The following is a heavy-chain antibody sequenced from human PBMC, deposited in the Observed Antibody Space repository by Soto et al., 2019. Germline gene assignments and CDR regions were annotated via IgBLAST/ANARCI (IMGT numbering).Heavy chain of an antibody. Sequence: QVQLQESGPGLVKPSETLSLTCTVSGGSISSYYWSWIRQPPGKGLEWIGYIYYSGSTNYNPSLKSRVTIPVDTSKNQFSLKLSSVTAADTAVYYCARGLCSSTSCYAGVVDYWGQGTLVTVSS. J-gene: IGHJ4*02. CDR3: ARGLCSSTSCYAGVVDY. V-gene: IGHV4-59*01. D-gene: IGHD2-2*01. CDR1: GGSISSYY. CDR2: IYYSGST.